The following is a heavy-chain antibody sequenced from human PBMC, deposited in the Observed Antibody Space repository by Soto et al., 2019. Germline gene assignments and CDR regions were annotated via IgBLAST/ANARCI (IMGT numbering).Heavy chain of an antibody. CDR3: ASTDIVVVVAALTHFDY. Sequence: QVQLVQSGAEVKKPGSSVKVSCKASGGTFSSYAISWVRQAPGQGLEWMGGIIPIFGTANYAQKFQGRDTITADESTSTAYMELSSLRSEDTAVYYCASTDIVVVVAALTHFDYWGQGTLLTVSS. CDR2: IIPIFGTA. CDR1: GGTFSSYA. J-gene: IGHJ4*02. D-gene: IGHD2-15*01. V-gene: IGHV1-69*12.